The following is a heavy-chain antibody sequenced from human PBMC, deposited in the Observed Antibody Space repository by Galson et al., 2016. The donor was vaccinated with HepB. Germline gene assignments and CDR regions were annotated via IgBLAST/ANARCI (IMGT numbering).Heavy chain of an antibody. Sequence: LSCAASGFSFSDYALHWVRQAPGKGLEWVAVASSDGSTHFYGDAVKGRFTISRDNSKNTLFLQMNGLRGDDTAVYYCARDAKDHSILGDYGDHFDYWGQGSLVTVSS. V-gene: IGHV3-30*03. CDR2: ASSDGSTH. CDR1: GFSFSDYA. J-gene: IGHJ4*02. D-gene: IGHD4-17*01. CDR3: ARDAKDHSILGDYGDHFDY.